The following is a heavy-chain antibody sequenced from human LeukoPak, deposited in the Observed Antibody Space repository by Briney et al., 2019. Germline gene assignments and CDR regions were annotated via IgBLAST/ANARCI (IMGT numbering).Heavy chain of an antibody. Sequence: GGSLRLSCAASGFTFSDYAMHWVRQAPGKGLEFVSVIGPIGVYTYYANSVKGRFTTSRDNSKSTVSLQMGSLRDEDMAVYYCAKDPYYDILTGYYNGGYWGQGTLVTVSS. CDR1: GFTFSDYA. CDR3: AKDPYYDILTGYYNGGY. D-gene: IGHD3-9*01. V-gene: IGHV3-64*01. CDR2: IGPIGVYT. J-gene: IGHJ4*02.